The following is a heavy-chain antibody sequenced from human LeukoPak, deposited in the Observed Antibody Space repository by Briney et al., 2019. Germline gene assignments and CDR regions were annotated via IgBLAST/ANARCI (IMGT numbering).Heavy chain of an antibody. V-gene: IGHV4-59*12. CDR2: IYYSGST. J-gene: IGHJ1*01. CDR3: ARGHYGGNSEYFQH. Sequence: SETLSLTCTVSGGSISSYYWSWIRQPPGKGLEWIGYIYYSGSTNYNPSLKSRVTISVDTSKNQFSLKLSSVTAADTAVYYCARGHYGGNSEYFQHWGQGTLVTVSS. CDR1: GGSISSYY. D-gene: IGHD4-23*01.